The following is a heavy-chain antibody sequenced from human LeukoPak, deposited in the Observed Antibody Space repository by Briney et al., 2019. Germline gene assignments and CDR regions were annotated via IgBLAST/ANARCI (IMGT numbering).Heavy chain of an antibody. J-gene: IGHJ4*02. V-gene: IGHV3-21*06. CDR3: VRSGLRPLDS. Sequence: GGSLRLSCEVSGFTFSSYVMSWVRQAPGKGLEWVSSVSSTSINIDYADSVKGRFTISRDNTKNSVSLQMNSLTVEDTAVYYCVRSGLRPLDSWGQGTLVAVSS. D-gene: IGHD4-17*01. CDR2: VSSTSINI. CDR1: GFTFSSYV.